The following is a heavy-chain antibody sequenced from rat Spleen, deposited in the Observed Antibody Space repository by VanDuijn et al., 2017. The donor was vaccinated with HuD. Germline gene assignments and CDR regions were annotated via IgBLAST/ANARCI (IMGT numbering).Heavy chain of an antibody. D-gene: IGHD1-2*01. CDR3: ARVGYSSYVRYFDY. J-gene: IGHJ2*01. CDR1: GFSLTSYG. V-gene: IGHV2-43*01. Sequence: QVQLKESGPGLVQPSQTLSLTCTVSGFSLTSYGVSWVRQPPGKGLEWMGIIWTGGSTADNSVFKSRLNISRDTSKSQVFLNMNSLQTEDTATYYCARVGYSSYVRYFDYWGQGVMVTVSS. CDR2: IWTGGST.